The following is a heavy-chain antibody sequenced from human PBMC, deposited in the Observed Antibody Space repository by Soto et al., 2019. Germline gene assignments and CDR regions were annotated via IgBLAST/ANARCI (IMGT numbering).Heavy chain of an antibody. D-gene: IGHD6-13*01. V-gene: IGHV3-23*01. Sequence: GGSLRLSCAASGFTFNNYAMSWVRQAPGKGLEWVSLVSSSGGSTDYADSVKGRFTISRDNSKNTLYLQMNSLRAEDTAVYYCAKVDLYSRYSIDDWGQGSLVTGSS. CDR3: AKVDLYSRYSIDD. J-gene: IGHJ4*02. CDR2: VSSSGGST. CDR1: GFTFNNYA.